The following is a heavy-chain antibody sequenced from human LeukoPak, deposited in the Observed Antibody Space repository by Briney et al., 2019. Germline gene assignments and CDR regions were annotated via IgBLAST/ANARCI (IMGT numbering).Heavy chain of an antibody. CDR1: GFTFSYYA. V-gene: IGHV3-30*18. J-gene: IGHJ3*02. CDR2: ISYDGSNK. CDR3: AKVFYDYVWGSSIAPDAFDT. D-gene: IGHD3-16*01. Sequence: GGSLRLSCAVSGFTFSYYAMHWVRQAPGKGLYPVQVISYDGSNKYYTDSVKGRFTISRDNSKNTLYLQMNSLRTEDTAVYYCAKVFYDYVWGSSIAPDAFDTWGQGTMVTVSS.